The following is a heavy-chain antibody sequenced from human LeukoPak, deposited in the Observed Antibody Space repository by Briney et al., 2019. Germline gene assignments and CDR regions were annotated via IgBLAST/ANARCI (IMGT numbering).Heavy chain of an antibody. V-gene: IGHV4-39*02. CDR1: GGSISSSRYY. J-gene: IGHJ4*02. Sequence: PSETLSLTCTVSGGSISSSRYYWGWIRQPPGKGLEWIGSIYYSGSPSYNPSLKSRVTISVDTSKNQFSLKLNSVTAADTAVYYCARDYYGSGSYHFDYWGQGTLVTVSS. D-gene: IGHD3-10*01. CDR3: ARDYYGSGSYHFDY. CDR2: IYYSGSP.